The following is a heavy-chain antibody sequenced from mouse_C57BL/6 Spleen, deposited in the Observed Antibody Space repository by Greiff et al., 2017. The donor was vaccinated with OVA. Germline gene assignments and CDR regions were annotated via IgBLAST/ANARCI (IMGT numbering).Heavy chain of an antibody. CDR1: GYTFTSYW. CDR3: ARSGIPLGYYGSSSYWYFDV. V-gene: IGHV1-64*01. D-gene: IGHD1-1*01. Sequence: QVQLQQPGAELVKPGASVKLSCKASGYTFTSYWMHWVKQRPGQGLEWIGMIHPNSGSTNYNEKFKSKATLTVDKSSSTAYMQLSSLTSEDSAVYYCARSGIPLGYYGSSSYWYFDVWGTGTTVTVSS. J-gene: IGHJ1*03. CDR2: IHPNSGST.